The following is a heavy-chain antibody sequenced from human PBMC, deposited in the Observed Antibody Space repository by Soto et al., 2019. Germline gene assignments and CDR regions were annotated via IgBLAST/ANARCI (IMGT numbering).Heavy chain of an antibody. J-gene: IGHJ6*02. V-gene: IGHV4-59*01. CDR2: IYYSGST. CDR3: ARVGYSYGYYYYGMDV. D-gene: IGHD5-18*01. CDR1: GGSISSYY. Sequence: SETLSLTCTVSGGSISSYYWSWIRQPPGKGLEWIGYIYYSGSTNYNPSLKSRVTISVDKSKNQFSLKLSSMTAADTAVYYCARVGYSYGYYYYGMDVWGQGTTVTVSS.